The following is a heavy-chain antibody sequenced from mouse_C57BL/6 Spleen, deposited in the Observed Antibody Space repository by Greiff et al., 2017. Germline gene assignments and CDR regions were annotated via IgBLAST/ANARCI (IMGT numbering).Heavy chain of an antibody. CDR3: ARPNYYGSSYVAWFAC. V-gene: IGHV5-17*01. CDR1: GFTFSDYG. CDR2: ISSGSSTI. D-gene: IGHD1-1*01. Sequence: EVKLVESGGGLVKPGGSLKLSCAASGFTFSDYGMHWVRQAPEKGLEWVAYISSGSSTIYYADTVKGRFTISRDNATNTLFLQMTSLRSEDTAMYYCARPNYYGSSYVAWFACWGQGTLVTVSA. J-gene: IGHJ3*01.